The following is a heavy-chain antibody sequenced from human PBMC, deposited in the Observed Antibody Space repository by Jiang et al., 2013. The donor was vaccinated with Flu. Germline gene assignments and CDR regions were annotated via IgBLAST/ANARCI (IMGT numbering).Heavy chain of an antibody. Sequence: QTLSLTCAISGDSVSSNSAAWNWIRQSPSRGLEWLGRTYYRSKWYNDYAVSVKSRITINPDTSKNQFSLQLNSVTPEDTAVYYCARRQAVAGSHAFDIWGQGTMVTVSS. CDR3: ARRQAVAGSHAFDI. D-gene: IGHD6-19*01. CDR1: GDSVSSNSAA. J-gene: IGHJ3*02. V-gene: IGHV6-1*01. CDR2: TYYRSKWYN.